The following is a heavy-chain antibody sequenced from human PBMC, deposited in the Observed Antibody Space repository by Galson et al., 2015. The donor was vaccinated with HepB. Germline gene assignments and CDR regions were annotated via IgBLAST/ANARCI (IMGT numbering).Heavy chain of an antibody. CDR3: ANNYDFWSGYYADY. J-gene: IGHJ4*02. Sequence: SLRLSCAASGFTFSSYAMSWVRQAPGKGLEWVSAISGSGGSTYYADSVKGRFTISRDNSKNTLYLQMNSLRAEDTAVYYCANNYDFWSGYYADYWGQGTLVTVSS. V-gene: IGHV3-23*01. D-gene: IGHD3-3*01. CDR2: ISGSGGST. CDR1: GFTFSSYA.